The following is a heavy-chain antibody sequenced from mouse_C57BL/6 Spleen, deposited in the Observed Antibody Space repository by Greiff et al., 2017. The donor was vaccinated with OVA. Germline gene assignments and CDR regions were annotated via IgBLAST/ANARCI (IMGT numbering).Heavy chain of an antibody. D-gene: IGHD2-5*01. CDR2: ITPSNGST. J-gene: IGHJ2*01. V-gene: IGHV1-53*01. Sequence: QVQLQQSGTELVKPGASVKLSCKASGYTFTSYWMHWVKQRPGQGLEWIGNITPSNGSTNYNEKFKSKATLTVDKSSSTAYMQLSSLTSEDSAVYYCARELYYYSNFDYWGQGTTLTVAS. CDR3: ARELYYYSNFDY. CDR1: GYTFTSYW.